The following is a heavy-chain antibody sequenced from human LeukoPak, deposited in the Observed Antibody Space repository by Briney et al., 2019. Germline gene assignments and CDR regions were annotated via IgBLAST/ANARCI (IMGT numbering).Heavy chain of an antibody. CDR3: ARVSEFYGSGSFYYEDY. CDR1: GFSFSTYS. D-gene: IGHD3-10*01. J-gene: IGHJ4*02. CDR2: ISSRSDYI. Sequence: GGSLRLSCAASGFSFSTYSMSWVRQAPGKGLERVSSISSRSDYIYFGDSVKGRFTISRDNAKNSLYLQMNSLRAEDTAVYYSARVSEFYGSGSFYYEDYWGQGTLVTVSS. V-gene: IGHV3-21*01.